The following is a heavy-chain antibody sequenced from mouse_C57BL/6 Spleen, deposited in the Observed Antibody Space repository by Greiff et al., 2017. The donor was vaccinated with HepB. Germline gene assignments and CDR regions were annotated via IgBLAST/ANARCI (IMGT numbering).Heavy chain of an antibody. V-gene: IGHV1-82*01. CDR3: ARERGRDY. CDR2: IYPGDGDT. CDR1: GYAFSSSW. Sequence: VQLQESGPELVKPGASVKISCKASGYAFSSSWMNWVKQRPGKGLEWIGRIYPGDGDTNYNGKFKGKATLTADKSSSTAYMQLSSLTSEDSAVYFCARERGRDYWGQGTSVTVSS. J-gene: IGHJ4*01.